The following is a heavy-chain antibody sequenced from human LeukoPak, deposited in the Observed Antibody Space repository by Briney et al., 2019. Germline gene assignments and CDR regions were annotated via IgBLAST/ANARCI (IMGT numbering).Heavy chain of an antibody. CDR1: GYTFTSYG. CDR3: ARDHYSGSYYGNWFDP. J-gene: IGHJ5*02. CDR2: INPNSGGT. Sequence: ASVKVSCKASGYTFTSYGISWVRQAPGQGLEWMGWINPNSGGTNYAQKFQGRVTMTRDASISTAYMELSRLRSDDTAVYYCARDHYSGSYYGNWFDPWGQGTLVTVSS. V-gene: IGHV1-2*02. D-gene: IGHD1-26*01.